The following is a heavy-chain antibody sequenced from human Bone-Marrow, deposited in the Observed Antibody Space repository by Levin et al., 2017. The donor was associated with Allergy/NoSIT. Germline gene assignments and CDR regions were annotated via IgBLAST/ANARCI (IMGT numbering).Heavy chain of an antibody. J-gene: IGHJ4*02. CDR2: IDHTGSI. Sequence: ASETLSLTCGVSNSSISSGFYWGWIRQPPGKGLEWIGNIDHTGSIYYNPSLKSRVTISVDTSKNQFSLKVTSVTAADTAVYYCARTLGYCNGDSCYFYFDYWGRGILVTVSS. CDR3: ARTLGYCNGDSCYFYFDY. CDR1: NSSISSGFY. D-gene: IGHD2-15*01. V-gene: IGHV4-38-2*01.